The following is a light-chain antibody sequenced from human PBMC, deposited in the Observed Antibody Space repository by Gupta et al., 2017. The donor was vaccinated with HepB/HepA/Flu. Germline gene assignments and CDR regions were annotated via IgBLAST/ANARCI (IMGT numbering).Light chain of an antibody. CDR3: QSYDSSLRGWV. CDR1: SSNIGAGYD. J-gene: IGLJ3*02. Sequence: QSVLTQPPSVSGAPGQRVTTSCTGSSSNIGAGYDVHWYQQVPGTAPKLLIYGNSNRPSGVPDRFSGSKSGTSASRAISGLQAEDEADYYCQSYDSSLRGWVFGGGTKLTVL. V-gene: IGLV1-40*01. CDR2: GNS.